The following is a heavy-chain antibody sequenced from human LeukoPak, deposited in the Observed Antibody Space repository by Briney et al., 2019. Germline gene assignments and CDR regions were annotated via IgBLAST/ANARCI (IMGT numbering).Heavy chain of an antibody. CDR3: ARGGWGAVAGEYYYYYYYMDV. CDR1: GGSISSSSYY. D-gene: IGHD6-19*01. J-gene: IGHJ6*03. Sequence: PSETLSLTCTVSGGSISSSSYYWGWIRQPPGKGLEWIGSIHYSGSTYYNPSLKSRVTISVDTSKNQFSLKLSSVTAADTAVYYCARGGWGAVAGEYYYYYYYMDVWGKGTTVTVSS. CDR2: IHYSGST. V-gene: IGHV4-39*07.